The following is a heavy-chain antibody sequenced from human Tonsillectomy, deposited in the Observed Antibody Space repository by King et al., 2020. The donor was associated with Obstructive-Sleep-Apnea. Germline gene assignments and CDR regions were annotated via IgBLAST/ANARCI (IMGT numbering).Heavy chain of an antibody. Sequence: VQLQESGPGLVKPSGTLSLTCAVSGGSISSGNWWTWVRQPPGKGLEWIGEIYHSGSTNYNPSLKNRVAISVDRSKNRFSLKLTSVTAADTAVYYCARSPTLEAAGMALGYWGQGTLVTVSS. CDR3: ARSPTLEAAGMALGY. D-gene: IGHD6-13*01. CDR1: GGSISSGNW. V-gene: IGHV4-4*02. CDR2: IYHSGST. J-gene: IGHJ4*02.